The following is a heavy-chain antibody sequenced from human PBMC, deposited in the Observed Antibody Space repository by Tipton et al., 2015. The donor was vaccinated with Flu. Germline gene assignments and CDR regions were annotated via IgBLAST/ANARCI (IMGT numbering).Heavy chain of an antibody. CDR2: IYYSGST. Sequence: TLSLTCTVSGDSISSYYWTWIRQPPGKGLEWIGHIYYSGSTNYSPSLKSRVTISKDTSKNQFSLKLNSVTAADTAIYYCARKYWGSSWYYHYMDVWGKGTTVTVSS. CDR1: GDSISSYY. J-gene: IGHJ6*03. V-gene: IGHV4-59*01. CDR3: ARKYWGSSWYYHYMDV. D-gene: IGHD6-13*01.